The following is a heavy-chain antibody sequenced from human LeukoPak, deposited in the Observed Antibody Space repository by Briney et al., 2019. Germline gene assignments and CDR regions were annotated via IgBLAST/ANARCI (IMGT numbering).Heavy chain of an antibody. CDR2: ISGSGGST. D-gene: IGHD3-16*01. J-gene: IGHJ5*02. CDR3: AKAGPGRSDYLTWFDP. V-gene: IGHV3-23*01. Sequence: GGSLRLSCAASGFTFSTYAMNWVRQAPGKGLEWVSVISGSGGSTYYADSVKGRFTISRDNSKNTLYLQMNSLRVEDTAVYYCAKAGPGRSDYLTWFDPWGQGTLVTVSS. CDR1: GFTFSTYA.